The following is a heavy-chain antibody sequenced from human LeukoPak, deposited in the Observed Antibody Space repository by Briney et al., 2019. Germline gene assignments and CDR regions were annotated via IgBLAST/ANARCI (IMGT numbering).Heavy chain of an antibody. D-gene: IGHD5-24*01. CDR1: GGSISSSSYY. CDR3: ARVDGSNFDY. Sequence: SETLSLSCTVSGGSISSSSYYWGWIRQPPGKGLEWIGSIYYSGSTYYNPSLKSRVTISVDTSKNQFSLKLSSVTAADTAVYYCARVDGSNFDYWGQGTLVTVSS. J-gene: IGHJ4*02. CDR2: IYYSGST. V-gene: IGHV4-39*07.